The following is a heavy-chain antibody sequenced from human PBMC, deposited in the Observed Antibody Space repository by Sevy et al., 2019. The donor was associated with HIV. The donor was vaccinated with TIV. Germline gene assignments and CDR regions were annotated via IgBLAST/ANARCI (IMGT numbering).Heavy chain of an antibody. CDR2: ISYDGSNK. CDR3: ARVYCGGDCYFAFDY. Sequence: GGSLRLSCAASGFSFSSYAMHWVSQAPGKGLEWVAIISYDGSNKYYADSVKGRFTISRDNSKNTLYLQMDSLRAEDTAVYYCARVYCGGDCYFAFDYWGQRTLVTVSS. J-gene: IGHJ4*02. D-gene: IGHD2-21*02. V-gene: IGHV3-30-3*01. CDR1: GFSFSSYA.